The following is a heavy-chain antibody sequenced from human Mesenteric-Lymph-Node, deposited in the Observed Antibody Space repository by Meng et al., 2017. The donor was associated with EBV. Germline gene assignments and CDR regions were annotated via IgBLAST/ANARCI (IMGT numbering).Heavy chain of an antibody. CDR2: IFYTGPT. D-gene: IGHD3-10*01. CDR1: GASISDGGYY. J-gene: IGHJ4*02. CDR3: ARVYGSGSRALDY. V-gene: IGHV4-30-4*01. Sequence: VHLKESGQGLVKPSQPPSLTCAVSGASISDGGYYWSWIRQPPGKGLEWIGYIFYTGPTYYNASLESRLTISVDTSKNQLSLKLTSVTAADTAVYYCARVYGSGSRALDYWGQGTLVTVSS.